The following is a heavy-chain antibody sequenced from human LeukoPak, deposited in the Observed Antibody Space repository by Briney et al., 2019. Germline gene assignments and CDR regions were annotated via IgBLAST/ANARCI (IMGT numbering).Heavy chain of an antibody. D-gene: IGHD6-13*01. V-gene: IGHV3-23*01. CDR3: AKGYSSRRGAFDM. Sequence: GGSLRLSCAASGFTLSSYAMSWVRQAPGKGLEGGSGIVGRGVSTYYADYAKGRFTISRDNTKNTLYLQMNSLRADDTAVYYCAKGYSSRRGAFDMWGQGTMVTVFS. CDR1: GFTLSSYA. CDR2: IVGRGVST. J-gene: IGHJ3*02.